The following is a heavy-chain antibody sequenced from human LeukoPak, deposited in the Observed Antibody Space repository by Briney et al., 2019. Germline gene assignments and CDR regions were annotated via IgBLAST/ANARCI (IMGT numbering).Heavy chain of an antibody. Sequence: ASVKVSCKASGYTFTSYYMHWVRQAPGQGLEWMGWISAYNGNTNYAQKLQGRVTMTTDTSTSTAYMELRSLRSDDTAVYYCARVTGSSSWPWAAGNWFDPWGQGPWSPSPQ. V-gene: IGHV1-18*04. CDR3: ARVTGSSSWPWAAGNWFDP. J-gene: IGHJ5*02. D-gene: IGHD6-13*01. CDR2: ISAYNGNT. CDR1: GYTFTSYY.